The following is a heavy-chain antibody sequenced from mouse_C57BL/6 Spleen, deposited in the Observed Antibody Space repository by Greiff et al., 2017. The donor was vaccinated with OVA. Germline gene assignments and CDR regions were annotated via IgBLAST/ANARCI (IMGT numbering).Heavy chain of an antibody. CDR3: ARAGDYYGSRRYFDV. J-gene: IGHJ1*03. D-gene: IGHD1-1*01. CDR1: GFTFSDYG. CDR2: ISSGSSTI. V-gene: IGHV5-17*01. Sequence: EVKLMESGGGLVKPGGSLKLSCAASGFTFSDYGMHWVRQAPEKGLEWVAYISSGSSTIYYADTVKGRFTISRDNAKNTLFLQMTSLRSEDTAMYYCARAGDYYGSRRYFDVWGTGTTVTVSS.